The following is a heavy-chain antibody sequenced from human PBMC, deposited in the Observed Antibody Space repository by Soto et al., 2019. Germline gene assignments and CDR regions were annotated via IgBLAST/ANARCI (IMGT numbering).Heavy chain of an antibody. CDR1: GGSISSSSYY. J-gene: IGHJ5*02. Sequence: PSETLSLTCTVSGGSISSSSYYWGWLRQPPGKGLEWIGSIYYSGSTYYNPSLKSRVTISVDTSKNQFSLKLSSVTAADTAVYYCASPKLAFYNWFDPWGQGTLVTVSS. V-gene: IGHV4-39*01. CDR2: IYYSGST. CDR3: ASPKLAFYNWFDP. D-gene: IGHD3-3*02.